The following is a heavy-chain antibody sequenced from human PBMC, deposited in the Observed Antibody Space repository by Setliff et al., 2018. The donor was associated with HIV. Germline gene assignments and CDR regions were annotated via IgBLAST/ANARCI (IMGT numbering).Heavy chain of an antibody. V-gene: IGHV5-51*01. CDR2: IYPGDSDT. CDR1: GYRFTSYW. D-gene: IGHD4-17*01. CDR3: ARRQGYGDYPELDY. J-gene: IGHJ4*02. Sequence: GESLKISCKGSGYRFTSYWIGWVRQMPGKGLEWMGIIYPGDSDTRYSPSFQGQVTISVDKSISTAYLQWRSLKASDTATYYCARRQGYGDYPELDYWGQGTLVTVSS.